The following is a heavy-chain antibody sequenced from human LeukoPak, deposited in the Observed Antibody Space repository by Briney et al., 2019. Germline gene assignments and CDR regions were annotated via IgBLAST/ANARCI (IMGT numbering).Heavy chain of an antibody. D-gene: IGHD3-9*01. CDR1: GFTFSTYA. V-gene: IGHV3-23*01. CDR3: AKRSISTYYDIMTGYYPFDY. CDR2: ISTSGDRT. J-gene: IGHJ4*02. Sequence: GGSLRLSCAASGFTFSTYAMTWVRQAPGKGLEWVSGISTSGDRTYYADSVKGRFTISRDNSKNTLYLQMNSLRAEDTAVYYCAKRSISTYYDIMTGYYPFDYWGQGTLVTVSS.